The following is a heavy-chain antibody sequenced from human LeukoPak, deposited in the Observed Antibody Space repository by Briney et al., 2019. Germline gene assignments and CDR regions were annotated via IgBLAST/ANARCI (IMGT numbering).Heavy chain of an antibody. J-gene: IGHJ4*02. CDR1: GFTFSSYW. Sequence: GGSLRLSCAASGFTFSSYWMYWVRHAPGKGLVWVSRINSDESSISYADSVKGRFTISRDNAKNTLYLQMNSLRAEDTAVYYCTRGTATGDDHWGQGTLVTVSS. D-gene: IGHD7-27*01. V-gene: IGHV3-74*01. CDR3: TRGTATGDDH. CDR2: INSDESSI.